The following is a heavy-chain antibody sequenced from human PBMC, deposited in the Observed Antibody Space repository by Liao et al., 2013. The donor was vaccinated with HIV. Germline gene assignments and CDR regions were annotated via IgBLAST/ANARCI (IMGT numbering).Heavy chain of an antibody. CDR3: ARGVRSSWYPPSLYFDL. Sequence: VQLQESGPGLVQASQTLSLTCSVSGVSINNDNHIWTWFRQPAGKGLEWIGRIFPIGTTNYKSSLKSRVTISVDTSKNQFSLKLSSVTAADTAVYYCARGVRSSWYPPSLYFDLWAVTPWSLSPQ. V-gene: IGHV4-61*02. D-gene: IGHD6-13*01. CDR2: IFPIGTT. J-gene: IGHJ2*01. CDR1: GVSINNDNHI.